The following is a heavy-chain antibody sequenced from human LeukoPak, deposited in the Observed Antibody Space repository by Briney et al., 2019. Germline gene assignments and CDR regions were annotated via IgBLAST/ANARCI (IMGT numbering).Heavy chain of an antibody. J-gene: IGHJ4*02. D-gene: IGHD1-14*01. CDR3: ARSPDGFDY. Sequence: PGGSLRLSCAASGFTFGDYWMSWVRQAPGKGLEWVANIKPVGSEKYYVDSVKGRFTISRDNAKNSVYLQMNSLRAEDTAVYYCARSPDGFDYWGQGTLVTVSS. CDR1: GFTFGDYW. V-gene: IGHV3-7*03. CDR2: IKPVGSEK.